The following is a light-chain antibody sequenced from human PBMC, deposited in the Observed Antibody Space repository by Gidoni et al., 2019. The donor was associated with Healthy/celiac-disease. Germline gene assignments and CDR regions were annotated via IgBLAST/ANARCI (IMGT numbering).Light chain of an antibody. CDR1: NLGSKS. CDR3: QVWDSSSVV. Sequence: SYVLTQPPPVSVAPGKTARITCGGNNLGSKSVHWYQQKPGQAPVLVIYYDSDRPSGIPERFAGSNSGNTATLTISRVEAGDEADYYCQVWDSSSVVFGGGTKLTVL. V-gene: IGLV3-21*04. CDR2: YDS. J-gene: IGLJ2*01.